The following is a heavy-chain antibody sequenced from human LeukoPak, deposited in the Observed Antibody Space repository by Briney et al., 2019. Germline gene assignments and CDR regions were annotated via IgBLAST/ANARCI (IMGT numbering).Heavy chain of an antibody. Sequence: KASETLSLTCTVSGGSISSYYWSWIRQPPGKGLVWIGYIYYSGSTNYNPSLKSRVTISVDTSKNQFSLKLSSVTAADTAVYYCARDQIDSSGYYYSNWFDPWGQGTLVTVSS. V-gene: IGHV4-59*01. CDR3: ARDQIDSSGYYYSNWFDP. CDR1: GGSISSYY. J-gene: IGHJ5*02. CDR2: IYYSGST. D-gene: IGHD3-22*01.